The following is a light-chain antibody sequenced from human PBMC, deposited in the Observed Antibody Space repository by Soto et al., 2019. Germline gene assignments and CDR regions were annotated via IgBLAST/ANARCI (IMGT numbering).Light chain of an antibody. J-gene: IGKJ3*01. CDR1: QSVSNS. CDR2: DAS. Sequence: ETVLTQSPATLSLSPGERVILSCRASQSVSNSLAWYQQKAGQAPRLLIYDASNRATGVPARFSGSGSGTDFTLTITSLDPEDFAVYYCQQRYTWPSFGPGTKVDIK. CDR3: QQRYTWPS. V-gene: IGKV3-11*01.